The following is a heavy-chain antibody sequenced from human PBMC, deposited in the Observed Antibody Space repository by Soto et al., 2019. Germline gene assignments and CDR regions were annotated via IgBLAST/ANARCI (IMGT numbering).Heavy chain of an antibody. V-gene: IGHV1-69*02. CDR3: ARVTAVAGNYFDY. Sequence: QVQLVQSGAEVKGPGSSVKVSCKASGGTFSSYSISWVRQAPGQGLEWMGRIIPIVDITTYAQKLEGRVTITADKSTSTAYMKLSSLRSEDTAVYYCARVTAVAGNYFDYWGQGTQVTVSS. CDR1: GGTFSSYS. CDR2: IIPIVDIT. J-gene: IGHJ4*02. D-gene: IGHD6-19*01.